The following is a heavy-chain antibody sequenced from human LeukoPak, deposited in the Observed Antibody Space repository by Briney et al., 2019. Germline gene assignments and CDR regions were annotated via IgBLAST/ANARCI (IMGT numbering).Heavy chain of an antibody. CDR3: ARDPASSAGSHLGWFDP. V-gene: IGHV3-53*01. CDR1: GFTVSSNY. J-gene: IGHJ5*02. Sequence: GGSLRLSCAASGFTVSSNYMSWVRQAPGKGLEWVSVIYSGGFIYYADSVKGRFTISRDNSKNTPYLQMNSLRAEDTAVYYCARDPASSAGSHLGWFDPWGQGTLVTVSS. CDR2: IYSGGFI. D-gene: IGHD2-15*01.